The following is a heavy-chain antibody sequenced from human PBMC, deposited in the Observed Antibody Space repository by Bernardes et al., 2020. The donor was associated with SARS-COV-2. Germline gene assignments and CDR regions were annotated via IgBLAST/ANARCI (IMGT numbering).Heavy chain of an antibody. J-gene: IGHJ5*02. CDR2: IRDKAYGGTP. Sequence: GGSLRLSCTTSGFTFGDYFLSWFRQAPGEGLEWVGLIRDKAYGGTPEYAASVKGRFTISRDDSNSVAYLQMNSLKIEDTAVYYGSLGSPRHLESWGQGTLVTVAS. CDR3: SLGSPRHLES. D-gene: IGHD1-1*01. V-gene: IGHV3-49*03. CDR1: GFTFGDYF.